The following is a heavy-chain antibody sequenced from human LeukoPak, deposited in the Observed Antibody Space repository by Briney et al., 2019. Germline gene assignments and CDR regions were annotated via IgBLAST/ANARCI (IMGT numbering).Heavy chain of an antibody. CDR2: IYTSGST. Sequence: SETLSLTCTVSGGSINSGSYYWSWIRQPAGKGLEWIGRIYTSGSTNYNPSLKSRVTISVDTSKNQSSLKLSSVTAADTAVYYCARFSSSAFDIWGQETMVTVSS. CDR1: GGSINSGSYY. J-gene: IGHJ3*02. CDR3: ARFSSSAFDI. D-gene: IGHD6-6*01. V-gene: IGHV4-61*02.